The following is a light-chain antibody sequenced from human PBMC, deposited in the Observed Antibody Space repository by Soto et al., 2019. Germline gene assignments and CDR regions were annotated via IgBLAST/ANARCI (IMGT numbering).Light chain of an antibody. V-gene: IGKV1-5*01. J-gene: IGKJ1*01. CDR3: QQYDHYPWT. CDR1: QSLTSW. Sequence: DIQMTQSPSTLSASMGDRVTITCRASQSLTSWLAWYQQKPGKAPRLLIYDASSLQSGVPSRFSGSGSGTEFTLTISSLQPDDFATYYCQQYDHYPWTFGQGTRVEIK. CDR2: DAS.